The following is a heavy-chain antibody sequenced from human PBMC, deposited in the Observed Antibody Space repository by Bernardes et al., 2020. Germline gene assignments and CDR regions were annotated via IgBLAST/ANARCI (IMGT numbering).Heavy chain of an antibody. J-gene: IGHJ4*01. CDR2: IIPIFGTA. D-gene: IGHD6-6*01. Sequence: SVKVSCKASGGTFSSYAISWVRQAPGQGLEWMGGIIPIFGTANYAQKFQGRVTITADESTSTAYMELSSLRSEDTAVYYCARGGCYSSSSYVGYFDYWGHGTLVTVSS. CDR1: GGTFSSYA. CDR3: ARGGCYSSSSYVGYFDY. V-gene: IGHV1-69*13.